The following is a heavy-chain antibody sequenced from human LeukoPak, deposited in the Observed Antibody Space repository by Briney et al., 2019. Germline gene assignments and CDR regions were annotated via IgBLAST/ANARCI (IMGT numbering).Heavy chain of an antibody. CDR1: GGSISSYY. CDR2: IYYSGST. V-gene: IGHV4-59*01. CDR3: ARGTTFYYYYGMDV. Sequence: SETLSLTCTVSGGSISSYYWSWIRQSPGKGLEWIGYIYYSGSTNYNPSLKSRVTISVDTSKNQFSLKLSSVTAADTAVYYCARGTTFYYYYGMDVWGQGTTVTVSS. D-gene: IGHD1-7*01. J-gene: IGHJ6*02.